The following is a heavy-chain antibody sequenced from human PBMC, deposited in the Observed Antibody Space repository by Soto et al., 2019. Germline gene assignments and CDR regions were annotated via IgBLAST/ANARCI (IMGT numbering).Heavy chain of an antibody. Sequence: ASVKVSCKASGYTFTSYGISWVLQAPGQGLEWMGWISAYNGNTNYAQKLQGRVTMTTDTSTSTAYMELRSLRSDDTAVYYCAREARNGVVTPAWFDPWGQGTLVTVSS. V-gene: IGHV1-18*01. CDR1: GYTFTSYG. J-gene: IGHJ5*02. CDR2: ISAYNGNT. CDR3: AREARNGVVTPAWFDP. D-gene: IGHD3-3*01.